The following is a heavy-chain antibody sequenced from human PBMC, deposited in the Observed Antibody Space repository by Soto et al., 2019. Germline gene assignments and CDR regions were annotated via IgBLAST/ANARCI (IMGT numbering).Heavy chain of an antibody. V-gene: IGHV1-2*04. CDR2: INPNSGGT. CDR3: ARDRIKGKGLDPNYYYYYGMDV. Sequence: ASVKVSCKASGYTFTGYYMHWVRQAPGQGLEWMGWINPNSGGTNYAQKFQGWVTMTRDTSISTAYMELSRLRSDDTAVYYCARDRIKGKGLDPNYYYYYGMDVWGQGTTVTV. J-gene: IGHJ6*02. CDR1: GYTFTGYY. D-gene: IGHD1-20*01.